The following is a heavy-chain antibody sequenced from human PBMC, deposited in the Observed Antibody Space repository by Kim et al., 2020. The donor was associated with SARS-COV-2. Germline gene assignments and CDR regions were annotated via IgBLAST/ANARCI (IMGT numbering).Heavy chain of an antibody. J-gene: IGHJ4*02. Sequence: DSVKGRFTISRDNAKNSLYLQMNSLRAEDTAVYYCARDVDYCSSTSCYPHWGQGTLVTVSS. V-gene: IGHV3-21*01. D-gene: IGHD2-2*01. CDR3: ARDVDYCSSTSCYPH.